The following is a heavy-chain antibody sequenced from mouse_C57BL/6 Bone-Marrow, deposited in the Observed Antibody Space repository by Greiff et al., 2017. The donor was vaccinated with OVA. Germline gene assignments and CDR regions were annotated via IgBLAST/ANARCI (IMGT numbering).Heavy chain of an antibody. J-gene: IGHJ2*01. D-gene: IGHD1-1*01. V-gene: IGHV1-76*01. CDR2: IYPGSGNT. CDR3: ARSPLITTVVYFDY. Sequence: QVQLQQSGAELVRPGASVKLSCKASGYTFTDYYINWVKQRPGQGLEWIARIYPGSGNTYYNEKFKGKATLTAEKSSSTAYMQLSSLTSEDSAVDFCARSPLITTVVYFDYWGQGTTLTVSS. CDR1: GYTFTDYY.